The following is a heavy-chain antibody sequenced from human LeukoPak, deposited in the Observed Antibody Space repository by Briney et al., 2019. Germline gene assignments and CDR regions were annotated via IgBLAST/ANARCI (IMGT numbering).Heavy chain of an antibody. CDR1: GGSISSSSYY. D-gene: IGHD4-23*01. Sequence: SETLSLTCTVSGGSISSSSYYWGWIRQPPGKGLEWIGSIYYSGSTYYNPSLKSRVTISVDTSKNQFSLKLSSVTAADTAVYYCARRGNSPEYYFDYWGQGTLVTVSS. CDR2: IYYSGST. J-gene: IGHJ4*02. CDR3: ARRGNSPEYYFDY. V-gene: IGHV4-39*01.